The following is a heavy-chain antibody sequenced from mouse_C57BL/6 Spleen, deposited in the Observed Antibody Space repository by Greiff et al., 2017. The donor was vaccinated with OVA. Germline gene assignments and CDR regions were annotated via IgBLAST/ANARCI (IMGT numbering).Heavy chain of an antibody. Sequence: QVQLQQPGAELVKPGASVKLSCKASGYTFTSYWMQWVKQRPGQGLEWIREIDPSDSYTNYNQKFKGKATLTVDTSSSTAYMQLSSLTSEDSAVYYCARDYGSSWGQGTTLTVSS. V-gene: IGHV1-50*01. D-gene: IGHD1-1*01. CDR2: IDPSDSYT. CDR3: ARDYGSS. J-gene: IGHJ2*01. CDR1: GYTFTSYW.